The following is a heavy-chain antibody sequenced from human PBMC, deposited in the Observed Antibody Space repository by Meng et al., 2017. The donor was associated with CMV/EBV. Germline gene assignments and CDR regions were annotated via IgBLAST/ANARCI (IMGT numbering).Heavy chain of an antibody. D-gene: IGHD2-2*01. CDR3: ARDKGYCSSTSCSEDYYYGMDV. Sequence: AMHWVRQEPGKGLEWVAVISYDGSNKYYADSVEGRFTISRDNSKNTLYLQMNSLRAEDTAVYYCARDKGYCSSTSCSEDYYYGMDVWGQGTTVTVSS. V-gene: IGHV3-30-3*01. J-gene: IGHJ6*02. CDR2: ISYDGSNK. CDR1: A.